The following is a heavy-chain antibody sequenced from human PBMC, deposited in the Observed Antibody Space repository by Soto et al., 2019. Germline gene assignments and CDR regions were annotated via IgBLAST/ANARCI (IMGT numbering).Heavy chain of an antibody. Sequence: SETLSLTCTVSGGSIIGFYWSWMRQPPGKGLEWIGYIFYAGTTLYTPSLKSRVTISVDTSNNQFSLKLSSVTAADTAVYYCARHDVIEKLQNGMGFWGQGTMVTVSS. CDR1: GGSIIGFY. CDR2: IFYAGTT. J-gene: IGHJ6*02. CDR3: ARHDVIEKLQNGMGF. V-gene: IGHV4-59*01.